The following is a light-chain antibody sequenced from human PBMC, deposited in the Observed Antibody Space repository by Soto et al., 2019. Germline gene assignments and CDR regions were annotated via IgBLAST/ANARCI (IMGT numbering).Light chain of an antibody. Sequence: DIQMTQSPSSLSASVGDRVTITCRASEDIRSDLGWYQQRPGRAPKRLIYATFTLQSGVPSRFSGSRSGTEFTLTSSNVQPEDFATYYCLQSNSYPRTFGQGTKVEI. V-gene: IGKV1-17*02. CDR3: LQSNSYPRT. CDR1: EDIRSD. J-gene: IGKJ1*01. CDR2: ATF.